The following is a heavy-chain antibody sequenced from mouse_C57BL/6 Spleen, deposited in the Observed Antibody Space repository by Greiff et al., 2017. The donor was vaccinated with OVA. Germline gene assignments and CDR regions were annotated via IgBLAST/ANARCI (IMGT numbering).Heavy chain of an antibody. CDR1: GFTFSDYG. CDR3: ARREGFAY. CDR2: ISSGSSTI. J-gene: IGHJ3*01. Sequence: EVKLMESGGGLVKPGGSLKLSCAASGFTFSDYGMHWVRQAPEKGLEWVAYISSGSSTIYYADTVKGRFTFSRDNAKNPLFLQMTSLRSEDSAMFYCARREGFAYWGQGTLVTVSA. V-gene: IGHV5-17*01.